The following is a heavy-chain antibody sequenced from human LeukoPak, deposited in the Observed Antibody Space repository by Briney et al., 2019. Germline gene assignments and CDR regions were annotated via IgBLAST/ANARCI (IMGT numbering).Heavy chain of an antibody. D-gene: IGHD3-10*01. CDR3: ARQSERGLMDEFAV. Sequence: GGSLRLSCAASGLTFSDYYMSWIRQAPGKGLEWLSYISYSGSTKHYADSVKGRFTISRDNAKNSLYLQMDSLSPEDTAVYYCARQSERGLMDEFAVWGQGTMVSVSS. CDR2: ISYSGSTK. CDR1: GLTFSDYY. V-gene: IGHV3-11*01. J-gene: IGHJ3*01.